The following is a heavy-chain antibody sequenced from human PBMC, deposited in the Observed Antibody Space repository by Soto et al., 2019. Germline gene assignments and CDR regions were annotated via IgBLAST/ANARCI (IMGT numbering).Heavy chain of an antibody. CDR1: GGSISSSSYY. D-gene: IGHD6-19*01. V-gene: IGHV4-39*01. CDR3: ASQQWLVGCVDY. CDR2: IYYSGST. J-gene: IGHJ4*02. Sequence: QLQLQESGPGLVKPSETLSLTCTVSGGSISSSSYYWGWIRQPPGQGLEWIGTIYYSGSTYYNPSLKSRVTISVDTSKNQFSLKLSSVTAADTAVYYCASQQWLVGCVDYWGQGTLVTVSS.